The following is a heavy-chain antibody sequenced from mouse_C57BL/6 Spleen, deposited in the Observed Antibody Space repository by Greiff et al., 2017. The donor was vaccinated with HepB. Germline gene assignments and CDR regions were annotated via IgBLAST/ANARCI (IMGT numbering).Heavy chain of an antibody. J-gene: IGHJ3*01. D-gene: IGHD1-1*01. CDR1: GYTFTSYW. CDR3: ARDYGALLRSSWFAY. V-gene: IGHV1-72*01. CDR2: IDPNSGGT. Sequence: QVQLQQPGAELVKPGASVKLSCKASGYTFTSYWMHWVKQRPGRGLEWIGRIDPNSGGTKSNEKCKSKATLTVDKPSSTAYMQLSSLTSEDSAVYYCARDYGALLRSSWFAYWGQGTLVTVSA.